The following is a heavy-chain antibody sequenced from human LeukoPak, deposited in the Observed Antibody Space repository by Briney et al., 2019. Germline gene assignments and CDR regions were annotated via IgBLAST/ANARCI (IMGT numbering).Heavy chain of an antibody. CDR1: GGSVINTNW. V-gene: IGHV4-4*02. CDR3: AREGGFYRPLDY. J-gene: IGHJ4*02. D-gene: IGHD3-3*01. CDR2: VHLDGRT. Sequence: SETLSLTCTVSGGSVINTNWWTWVRQPPGKGLEWIGEVHLDGRTNYNPSLESRLTMSVDVSENQVSLKLTSVTAADTAVYYCAREGGFYRPLDYSGQGTLVTVSS.